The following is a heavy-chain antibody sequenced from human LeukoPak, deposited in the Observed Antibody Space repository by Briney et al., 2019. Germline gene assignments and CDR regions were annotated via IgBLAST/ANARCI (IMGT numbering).Heavy chain of an antibody. V-gene: IGHV3-23*01. J-gene: IGHJ5*02. Sequence: PGGSLRLSCAASGFTFNSYAMTWVRQAPGKGLEWVSAISGGGVNTYYADSVKGQFTISRDNSKNMLYLQMNSLRAEDTAVYYCAKTLGYSGYFSPWGQGTLVTVSS. CDR3: AKTLGYSGYFSP. CDR1: GFTFNSYA. D-gene: IGHD3-22*01. CDR2: ISGGGVNT.